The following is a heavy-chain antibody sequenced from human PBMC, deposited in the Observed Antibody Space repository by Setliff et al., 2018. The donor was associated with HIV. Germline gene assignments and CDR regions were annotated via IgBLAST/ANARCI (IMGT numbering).Heavy chain of an antibody. V-gene: IGHV7-4-1*01. D-gene: IGHD3-3*01. Sequence: ASVKVSRKASGYSLTSYSINWVRQAPGQGLEWMGYINPNTGNPTYAQGFTGRFVFSVDTPVSTAYLQIFSLKAEDTAVYYCTGDHTPPPNYDFWSGQIDLRNIFYYMDVWGTGTPVTVSS. CDR2: INPNTGNP. CDR3: TGDHTPPPNYDFWSGQIDLRNIFYYMDV. CDR1: GYSLTSYS. J-gene: IGHJ6*03.